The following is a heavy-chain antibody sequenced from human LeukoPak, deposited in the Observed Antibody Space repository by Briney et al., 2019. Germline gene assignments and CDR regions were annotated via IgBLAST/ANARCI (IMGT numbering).Heavy chain of an antibody. CDR1: GGSFSGYY. D-gene: IGHD6-13*01. Sequence: SETLSLTCAVYGGSFSGYYWSWIRQPPGKGLEWIGEINHSGSTNYNPSLKSRVTISVDTSKNQFSLKLSSVTAEDTAVYYCAKEKIGAAAGIVFDYWGQGTLVTVSS. CDR3: AKEKIGAAAGIVFDY. J-gene: IGHJ4*02. CDR2: INHSGST. V-gene: IGHV4-34*01.